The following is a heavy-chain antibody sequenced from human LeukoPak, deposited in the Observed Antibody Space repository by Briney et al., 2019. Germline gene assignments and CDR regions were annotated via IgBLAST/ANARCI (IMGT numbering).Heavy chain of an antibody. D-gene: IGHD6-13*01. V-gene: IGHV4-39*01. CDR3: ARSSSWRYYFDC. J-gene: IGHJ4*02. Sequence: SETLSLTCTVSGGSISSSSYYWGWIRQPPGKGLEWIGSIYYSGSTYYNPSLKSRVTISVDTSKNQFSLKLSSVTAADTAVYYCARSSSWRYYFDCWGQGTLVTVSS. CDR2: IYYSGST. CDR1: GGSISSSSYY.